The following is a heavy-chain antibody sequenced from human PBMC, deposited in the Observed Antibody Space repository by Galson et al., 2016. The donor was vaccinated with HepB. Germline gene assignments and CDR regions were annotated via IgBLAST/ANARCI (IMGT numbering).Heavy chain of an antibody. Sequence: SLRLSCAASGFTFSVFWMSWVRQAPGKGLEWVANIKEDGSDKYYVDSVKGRFTLSRENAKNSLFLQMTSLRAEDTAVYYCARGGSWGVDYWGQGTLVTVSS. CDR2: IKEDGSDK. CDR1: GFTFSVFW. CDR3: ARGGSWGVDY. V-gene: IGHV3-7*03. D-gene: IGHD1-26*01. J-gene: IGHJ4*02.